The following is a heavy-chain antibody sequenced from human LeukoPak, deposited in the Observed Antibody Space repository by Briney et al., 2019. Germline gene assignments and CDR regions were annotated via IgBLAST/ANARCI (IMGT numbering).Heavy chain of an antibody. J-gene: IGHJ4*02. D-gene: IGHD1-1*01. Sequence: PGGSLRLSCAASGLTYRNYWMHWVRQAPGKGLEWVSYISSSSSTIYYADSVKGRFTISRDNAKNSLDLQMNSLRAEDTAVYYCARGWIGPLVRLQLFDYWGQGTLVTVSS. V-gene: IGHV3-48*01. CDR1: GLTYRNYW. CDR3: ARGWIGPLVRLQLFDY. CDR2: ISSSSSTI.